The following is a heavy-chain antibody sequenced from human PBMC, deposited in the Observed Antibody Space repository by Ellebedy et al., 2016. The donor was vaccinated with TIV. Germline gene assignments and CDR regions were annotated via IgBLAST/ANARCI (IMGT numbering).Heavy chain of an antibody. Sequence: SGPTLVKPTETLTLTCTVSGFSLSNARMGVSWIRQTPGKALEWLAHIFSNDEKMYSPSLQSRLTISKDTSKSQVVLTMTNMDPVDTATYYCARRSGIAAAADSFHGIDAWGQGTTVTVSS. CDR1: GFSLSNARMG. CDR2: IFSNDEK. CDR3: ARRSGIAAAADSFHGIDA. D-gene: IGHD6-25*01. J-gene: IGHJ6*02. V-gene: IGHV2-26*01.